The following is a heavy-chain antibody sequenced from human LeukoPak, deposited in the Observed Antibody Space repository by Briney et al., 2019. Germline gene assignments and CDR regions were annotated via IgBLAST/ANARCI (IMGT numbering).Heavy chain of an antibody. CDR2: ISAYNGNT. Sequence: ASVKVSCKASGYTFTSYGISWVRQAPGQRLEWKGWISAYNGNTNYAQKLQGRVTMTTDTSTSTAYMELRSLRSDDTAVYYCARWDPYYYYMDVWGKGTTVTVSS. CDR1: GYTFTSYG. J-gene: IGHJ6*03. D-gene: IGHD1-26*01. V-gene: IGHV1-18*01. CDR3: ARWDPYYYYMDV.